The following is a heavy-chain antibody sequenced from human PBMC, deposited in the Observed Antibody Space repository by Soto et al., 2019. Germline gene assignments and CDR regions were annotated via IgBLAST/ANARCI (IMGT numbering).Heavy chain of an antibody. Sequence: EVQLVESGGGLVQPGGSLRLSCAASGFTFSDHYMDWVRQAPGKGLEWVGRIRNKVNSYTTEYAASVKGRFTISRDDSKNSLYLQMNSLTTEDTAVYYCARHIPYHGKDVWGQGTTVTVS. D-gene: IGHD2-21*01. CDR3: ARHIPYHGKDV. V-gene: IGHV3-72*01. J-gene: IGHJ6*02. CDR2: IRNKVNSYTT. CDR1: GFTFSDHY.